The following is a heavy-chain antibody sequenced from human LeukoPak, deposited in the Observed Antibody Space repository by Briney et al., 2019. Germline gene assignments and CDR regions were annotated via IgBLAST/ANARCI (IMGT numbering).Heavy chain of an antibody. CDR2: VALSGLT. V-gene: IGHV4-4*02. D-gene: IGHD2-8*01. CDR3: SRENGAFSPFGY. CDR1: GGTITGTNW. J-gene: IGHJ4*02. Sequence: TSGTLSLTCGVSGGTITGTNWWSWVRQPPGQGLEWIGEVALSGLTNYNPSLNSRVIMALDTSKNHLSLNLTSVTAADTAVYYCSRENGAFSPFGYWGQGTLVTVPS.